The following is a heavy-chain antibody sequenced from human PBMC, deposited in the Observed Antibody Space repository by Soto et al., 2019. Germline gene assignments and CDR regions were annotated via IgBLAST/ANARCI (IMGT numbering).Heavy chain of an antibody. Sequence: GGSLRLSCAASGFTFSSYGMHWVRQAPGKGLEWVAVISYDGSNKYYADSVKGRFTISRDNSKNTLYLQMNSLRAEDTAVYYCAKDRWYRRGWPWSLSYYFDYWGQGTLVTVSS. CDR3: AKDRWYRRGWPWSLSYYFDY. D-gene: IGHD6-19*01. CDR1: GFTFSSYG. CDR2: ISYDGSNK. J-gene: IGHJ4*02. V-gene: IGHV3-30*18.